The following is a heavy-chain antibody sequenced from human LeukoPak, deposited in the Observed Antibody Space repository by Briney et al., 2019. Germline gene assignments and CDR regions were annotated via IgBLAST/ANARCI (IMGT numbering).Heavy chain of an antibody. D-gene: IGHD3-10*01. Sequence: GGSLRLSCAASGFTFSSYSMNWVRQAPGKGPEWVSSISSSSSYIYYADSVKGRFTISRDNAKNSLYLQMNSLRAEDTAVYYCARSSLLLWFGELDAFDIWGQGTMVTVSS. CDR3: ARSSLLLWFGELDAFDI. V-gene: IGHV3-21*01. CDR1: GFTFSSYS. CDR2: ISSSSSYI. J-gene: IGHJ3*02.